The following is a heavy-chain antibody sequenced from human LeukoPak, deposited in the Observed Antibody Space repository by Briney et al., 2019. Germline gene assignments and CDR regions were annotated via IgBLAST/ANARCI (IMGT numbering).Heavy chain of an antibody. D-gene: IGHD3-10*01. J-gene: IGHJ4*02. CDR1: GFTFSIYA. Sequence: GGSLRLSCAASGFTFSIYAMSWVRQAPGKGLEWVSAISGSGGSTYYADSVKGRFTISRDNSKNTLYLQMNSLRAEDTAVYYCAKDLGYYYGSGSWDYWGQGTLVTVSS. CDR2: ISGSGGST. CDR3: AKDLGYYYGSGSWDY. V-gene: IGHV3-23*01.